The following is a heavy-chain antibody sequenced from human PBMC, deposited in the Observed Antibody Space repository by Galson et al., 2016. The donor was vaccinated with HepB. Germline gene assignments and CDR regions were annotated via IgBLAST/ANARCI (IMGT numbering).Heavy chain of an antibody. Sequence: SLRLSCAASGFTFSTYWMNWVRQAPGKGLEWVANIKQDESEKYYVDSVKGRFTISRDNAKNSLYLQMNSLRAEDTAVYYCACHHSPHYDNWSGYYTLDYWGQGTLATVSS. CDR3: ACHHSPHYDNWSGYYTLDY. D-gene: IGHD3-3*01. J-gene: IGHJ4*02. V-gene: IGHV3-7*03. CDR2: IKQDESEK. CDR1: GFTFSTYW.